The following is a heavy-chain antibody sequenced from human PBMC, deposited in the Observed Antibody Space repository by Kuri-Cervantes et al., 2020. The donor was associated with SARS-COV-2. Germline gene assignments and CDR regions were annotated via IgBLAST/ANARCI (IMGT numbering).Heavy chain of an antibody. CDR1: GFTFSSYS. J-gene: IGHJ5*02. V-gene: IGHV3-21*04. CDR3: ARDAGFGGAFGDNWFDP. D-gene: IGHD2-21*01. CDR2: ISSSSSYI. Sequence: GESLKISCAASGFTFSSYSMNWVRQAPGKGLEWVSSISSSSSYIYYADSVKGRFTISRDNSTDTIYLQMNSLRPEDTAMYYCARDAGFGGAFGDNWFDPWGQGTLVTVSS.